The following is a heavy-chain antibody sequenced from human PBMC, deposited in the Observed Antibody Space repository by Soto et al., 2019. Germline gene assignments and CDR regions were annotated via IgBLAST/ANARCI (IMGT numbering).Heavy chain of an antibody. J-gene: IGHJ5*02. D-gene: IGHD2-15*01. CDR1: GGSISSYY. CDR2: IYYSGST. V-gene: IGHV4-59*01. Sequence: SETLSLTCTVSGGSISSYYWSWIRQPPGKGLEWIGYIYYSGSTNYNPSLKSRVTISVDTSKNQFSLKLSSVTAADTAVYYCARVSGGSWWFDPWGQGTLVTVSS. CDR3: ARVSGGSWWFDP.